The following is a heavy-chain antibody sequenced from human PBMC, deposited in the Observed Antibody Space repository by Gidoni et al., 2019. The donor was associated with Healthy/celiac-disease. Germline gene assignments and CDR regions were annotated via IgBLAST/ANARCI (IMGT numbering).Heavy chain of an antibody. CDR2: IYTSGST. CDR3: ARERGETGYSYPSAHYDY. D-gene: IGHD5-18*01. CDR1: GGSISSGSYY. J-gene: IGHJ4*02. Sequence: QVQLQESGPGLVKPSQPLSLTCTVSGGSISSGSYYWSWIRQPAGKGLEWIGRIYTSGSTNYNPSLKSRVTISVDTSKNQFSLKLSSVTAADTAVYYCARERGETGYSYPSAHYDYWGQGTLVTVSS. V-gene: IGHV4-61*02.